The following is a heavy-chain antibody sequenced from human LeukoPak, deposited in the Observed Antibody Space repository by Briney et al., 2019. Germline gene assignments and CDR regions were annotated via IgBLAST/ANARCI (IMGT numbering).Heavy chain of an antibody. CDR1: GFTFSSYG. CDR3: AKDADILTGYYDY. D-gene: IGHD3-9*01. Sequence: GGSLRLSCAASGFTFSSYGMHWVRQAPGKGLEWVAFIRYDGSNKYYADSVKGRFTISRDNSKNTLYLQMNSLRAEDTAVYYCAKDADILTGYYDYWGQGTLVTVSS. CDR2: IRYDGSNK. J-gene: IGHJ4*02. V-gene: IGHV3-30*02.